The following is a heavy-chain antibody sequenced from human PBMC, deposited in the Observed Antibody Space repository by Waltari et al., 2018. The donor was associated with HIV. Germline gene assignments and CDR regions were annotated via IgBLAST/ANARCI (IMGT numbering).Heavy chain of an antibody. CDR1: GFTFSVHG. J-gene: IGHJ4*02. D-gene: IGHD5-12*01. CDR2: IDSAGSRI. CDR3: VRDGMVATFDH. Sequence: EVQLVESGGDLVQPGGSLRLSGAASGFTFSVHGLHWVRQVPGKGLVWVARIDSAGSRISYADSVKGRFSISRDNAENTLYLQMNSLRVEDTAVYYCVRDGMVATFDHWGQGTLVTVSS. V-gene: IGHV3-74*01.